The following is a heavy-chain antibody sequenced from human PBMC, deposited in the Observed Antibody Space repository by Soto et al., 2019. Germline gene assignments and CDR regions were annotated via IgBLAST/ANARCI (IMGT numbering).Heavy chain of an antibody. V-gene: IGHV3-30*18. J-gene: IGHJ4*02. D-gene: IGHD3-10*01. CDR2: ISYDGSNK. CDR3: AKFPGGSVYYFDY. Sequence: GGSLRLSCSASGFTFSSYGMHWVRQAPGKGLEWVAVISYDGSNKYYADSVKGRFTISRDNSKNTLYLQMNSLRAEDTAVYYCAKFPGGSVYYFDYWGQGTLVTVSS. CDR1: GFTFSSYG.